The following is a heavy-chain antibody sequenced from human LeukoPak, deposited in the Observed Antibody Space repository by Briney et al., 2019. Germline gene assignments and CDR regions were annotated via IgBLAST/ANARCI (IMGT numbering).Heavy chain of an antibody. V-gene: IGHV3-21*01. J-gene: IGHJ5*02. CDR1: GFTFSSYS. D-gene: IGHD1-1*01. Sequence: PGGSLRLSCAASGFTFSSYSMNWVHQAPGKGLEWVSSISSSSSYIYYADSVKGRFTISRDNAKNSLYLQMNSLRAEDTAVYYCARDRFWNQYDPWGQGTLVTVSS. CDR3: ARDRFWNQYDP. CDR2: ISSSSSYI.